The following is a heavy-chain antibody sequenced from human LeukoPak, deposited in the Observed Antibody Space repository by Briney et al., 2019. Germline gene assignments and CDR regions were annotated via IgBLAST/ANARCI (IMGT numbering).Heavy chain of an antibody. V-gene: IGHV4-59*01. D-gene: IGHD7-27*01. CDR1: GGSFSTYY. Sequence: SETLSLTCTVSGGSFSTYYWSWIRQPPGKGLESIGYVYYSGNTNYNPSLKSRVTISVDTSKNQFSLKLSSVTAADTAVYYCARDSLGIGLDYWGQGTLVTVSS. J-gene: IGHJ4*02. CDR2: VYYSGNT. CDR3: ARDSLGIGLDY.